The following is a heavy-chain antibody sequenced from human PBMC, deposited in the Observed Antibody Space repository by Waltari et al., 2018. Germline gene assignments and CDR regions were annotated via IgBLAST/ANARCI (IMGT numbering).Heavy chain of an antibody. CDR3: ASPYYDSSGYHIRGAFDI. V-gene: IGHV1-69*05. D-gene: IGHD3-22*01. CDR1: GGPFSSYA. J-gene: IGHJ3*02. Sequence: QVQLVQSGAEVKKPGSSVKVSCKASGGPFSSYAISWVRPAPGQGLEWMGGIIPIFGTANYAQKFQGRVTITTDESTSTAYMELSSLRSEDTAVYYCASPYYDSSGYHIRGAFDIWGQGTMVTVSS. CDR2: IIPIFGTA.